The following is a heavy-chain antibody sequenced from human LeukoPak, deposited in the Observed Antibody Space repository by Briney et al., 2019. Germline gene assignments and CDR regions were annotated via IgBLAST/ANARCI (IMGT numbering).Heavy chain of an antibody. CDR1: GFTVSSNY. CDR3: ARDWGITGDDY. V-gene: IGHV3-7*01. CDR2: IKQDGSEK. Sequence: GGSLRLSCAASGFTVSSNYMSWVRQAPGKGLEWVANIKQDGSEKYYVDSVKGRFTISRDNAKNSLYLQMSSLRAEDTAVYYCARDWGITGDDYWGQGTLVTVSS. D-gene: IGHD1-20*01. J-gene: IGHJ4*02.